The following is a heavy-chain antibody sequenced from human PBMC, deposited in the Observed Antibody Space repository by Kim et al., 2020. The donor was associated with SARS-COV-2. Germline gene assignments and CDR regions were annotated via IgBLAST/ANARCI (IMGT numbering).Heavy chain of an antibody. V-gene: IGHV3-23*01. CDR1: GFTFSSYA. CDR2: ISGSGGST. D-gene: IGHD3-10*01. Sequence: GGSLRLSCAASGFTFSSYAMSWVRQAPGKGLEWVSAISGSGGSTYYADSVKGRFTISRDNSKNTLYLQMNSLRAEDTAVYYCAKGTRIMVRGVIPLPFDYWGQGTLVTVSS. J-gene: IGHJ4*02. CDR3: AKGTRIMVRGVIPLPFDY.